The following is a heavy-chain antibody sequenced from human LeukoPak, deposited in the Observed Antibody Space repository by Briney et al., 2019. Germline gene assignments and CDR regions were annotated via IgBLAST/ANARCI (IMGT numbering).Heavy chain of an antibody. CDR1: GYTLTELS. D-gene: IGHD6-13*01. J-gene: IGHJ3*02. CDR3: AREPQVTPGTFRGAEPDAFDI. V-gene: IGHV1-24*01. Sequence: ASVKVSCKVSGYTLTELSMHWVRQAPGKGLEWMGGFDPEDGETIYAQKFQGRVTMTEDTSTDTAYMELSSVTAADTAVYYCAREPQVTPGTFRGAEPDAFDIWGQGTMVTVSS. CDR2: FDPEDGET.